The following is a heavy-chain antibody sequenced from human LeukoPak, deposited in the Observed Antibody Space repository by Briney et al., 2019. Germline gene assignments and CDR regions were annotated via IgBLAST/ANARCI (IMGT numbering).Heavy chain of an antibody. Sequence: TSETLSLTCTVSGVSVSSGSYYWSWIRQPPGKGLEWIGYIYYSGSTNYNPSLKSRVTISVDTSKNQFSLKLSSVTAADTAVYYCARVRYYDILTGTLTGYFDYWGQGTLVTVSS. CDR3: ARVRYYDILTGTLTGYFDY. CDR2: IYYSGST. CDR1: GVSVSSGSYY. D-gene: IGHD3-9*01. J-gene: IGHJ4*02. V-gene: IGHV4-61*01.